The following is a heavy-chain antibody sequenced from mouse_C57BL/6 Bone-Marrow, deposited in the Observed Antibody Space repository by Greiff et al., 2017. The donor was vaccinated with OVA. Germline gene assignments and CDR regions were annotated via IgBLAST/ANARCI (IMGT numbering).Heavy chain of an antibody. V-gene: IGHV1-39*01. J-gene: IGHJ3*01. Sequence: VQLKECGTGLVKPGASVKIHSNSTFYSFTDYNMNWVKQSNGKSLEWIGVINPNYGTTSYNQKFKGKATLTVDQSSSTAYMQLNSLTSEDSAVYYCAREEWLLPFAYWGQGTLVTVSA. CDR3: AREEWLLPFAY. CDR1: FYSFTDYN. D-gene: IGHD2-3*01. CDR2: INPNYGTT.